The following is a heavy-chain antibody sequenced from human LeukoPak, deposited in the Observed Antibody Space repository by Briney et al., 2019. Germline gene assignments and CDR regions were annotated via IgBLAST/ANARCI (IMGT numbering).Heavy chain of an antibody. CDR1: GYTFTSYG. V-gene: IGHV1-18*01. CDR2: ISAYNCNT. J-gene: IGHJ3*02. D-gene: IGHD6-6*01. Sequence: ASVKVSCKSSGYTFTSYGISWLRQAAGQGLEWMGWISAYNCNTNYAQKLQGRLTINIDTSTRTADVAVRSLRSDDRAVCYCASLIEYSSSRVRTDDAFDIWGQGTMVTVSS. CDR3: ASLIEYSSSRVRTDDAFDI.